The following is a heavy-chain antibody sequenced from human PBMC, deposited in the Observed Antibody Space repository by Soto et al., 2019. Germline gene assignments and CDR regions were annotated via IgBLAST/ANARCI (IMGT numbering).Heavy chain of an antibody. V-gene: IGHV6-1*01. Sequence: QVQLQPSGPGLVKPSQTLSLTCAISGDSVSSNSAAWNWIRQSPSRGLEWLGRTYYRSKWYNDYAVSVKSRITINPDTSKNQFSLQLNSVTPEDTAVYYCARGDGSWNGEEGGFDYWGQGTLVTVSS. CDR2: TYYRSKWYN. CDR1: GDSVSSNSAA. J-gene: IGHJ4*02. CDR3: ARGDGSWNGEEGGFDY. D-gene: IGHD1-1*01.